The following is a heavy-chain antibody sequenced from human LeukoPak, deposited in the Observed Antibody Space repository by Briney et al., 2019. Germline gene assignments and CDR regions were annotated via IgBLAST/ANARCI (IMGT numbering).Heavy chain of an antibody. J-gene: IGHJ6*03. D-gene: IGHD2-15*01. V-gene: IGHV1-8*03. CDR2: MNPNSGNT. CDR3: ARLGYCSGGSCYYYYYMDV. CDR1: GYTFTSYD. Sequence: ASVKVSCKASGYTFTSYDINWVRQATGQGLEWMGWMNPNSGNTGYAQKFQGRVTITRNTSISTAYMELSSLRSEDTAAYYCARLGYCSGGSCYYYYYMDVWGKGTTVTVSS.